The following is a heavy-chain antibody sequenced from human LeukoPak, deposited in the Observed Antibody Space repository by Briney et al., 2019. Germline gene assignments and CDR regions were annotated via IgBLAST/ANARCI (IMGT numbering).Heavy chain of an antibody. CDR1: GYTFINYG. J-gene: IGHJ6*02. CDR3: ARDLNIVVVPAALAYGMDV. Sequence: ASVKVSCKASGYTFINYGISWVRQAPGQGLEWMGWISVYNGNTNYAQKLQGRVTMTTDTSTSTAYMELRSLRSDDTAVYYCARDLNIVVVPAALAYGMDVWGQGTTVTVSS. D-gene: IGHD2-2*01. CDR2: ISVYNGNT. V-gene: IGHV1-18*01.